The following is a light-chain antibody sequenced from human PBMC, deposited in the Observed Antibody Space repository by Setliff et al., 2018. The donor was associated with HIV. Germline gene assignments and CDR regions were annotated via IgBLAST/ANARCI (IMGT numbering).Light chain of an antibody. CDR2: EVS. CDR3: SSYAGSNVG. V-gene: IGLV2-8*01. Sequence: QSVLTQPPSASGSPGQSVTISCTGTSSDIGDYNYVSWYQQHPGKAPKLMIYEVSKRPSGVPDRFSGSKSGNTASLTVSGLQAEDEADYYCSSYAGSNVGFGGGTKVTVL. J-gene: IGLJ2*01. CDR1: SSDIGDYNY.